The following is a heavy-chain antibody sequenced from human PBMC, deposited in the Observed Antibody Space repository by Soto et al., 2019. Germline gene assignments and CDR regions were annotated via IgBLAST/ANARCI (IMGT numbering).Heavy chain of an antibody. V-gene: IGHV3-49*04. CDR3: TRSTAAAHYYYYYGLDV. CDR2: IRSKAYGGTT. D-gene: IGHD6-13*01. CDR1: GFTFGDYA. Sequence: LRLSCTASGFTFGDYAMSWVRQAPGKGLEWVGFIRSKAYGGTTEYAASVKGRFTISRDDSKSIAYLQMNSLKTENTAVYYCTRSTAAAHYYYYYGLDVWGQGTTVTVSS. J-gene: IGHJ6*02.